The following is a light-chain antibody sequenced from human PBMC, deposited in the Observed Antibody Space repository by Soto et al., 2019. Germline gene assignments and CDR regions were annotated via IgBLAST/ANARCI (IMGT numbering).Light chain of an antibody. J-gene: IGKJ4*01. V-gene: IGKV3-11*01. CDR1: QSVSSY. CDR2: DAS. Sequence: EIVLTQSPATLSLSPGERATLSCRASQSVSSYLAWYQQKPGQAPRLLIYDASNRATGIPARFSGSGSGTDFTLTISSLEPEDFAVYYCQQRSNWPPALTFGGGTNVAIK. CDR3: QQRSNWPPALT.